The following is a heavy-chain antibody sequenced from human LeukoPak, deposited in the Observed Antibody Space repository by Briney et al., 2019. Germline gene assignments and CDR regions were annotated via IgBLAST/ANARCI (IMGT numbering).Heavy chain of an antibody. V-gene: IGHV3-21*01. CDR1: GFTFSSYS. CDR3: ARDLISYYDSSGYSH. D-gene: IGHD3-22*01. CDR2: ISSSSSYI. Sequence: AGGSLRLSCAASGFTFSSYSMNWVRQAPGKGLEWVSSISSSSSYIYYADSVKGRFTISRDNAKNSLYLQMNSLRAEDTAVYYCARDLISYYDSSGYSHWGQGTLVTVSS. J-gene: IGHJ4*02.